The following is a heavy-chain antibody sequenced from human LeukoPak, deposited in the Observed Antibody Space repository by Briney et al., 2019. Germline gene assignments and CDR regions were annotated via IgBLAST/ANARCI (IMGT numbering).Heavy chain of an antibody. D-gene: IGHD2-2*01. CDR3: ARGPTPDIVVVPAADAFDI. CDR1: GYTFTSYD. J-gene: IGHJ3*02. Sequence: GASVKVSCKASGYTFTSYDINWVRQATGQGLEWMGWMNPNSGNTGYAQKFQGRVTMTRNTSISTAYMELSSLRSEDTAVYYCARGPTPDIVVVPAADAFDIWGQGTMVTVSS. V-gene: IGHV1-8*01. CDR2: MNPNSGNT.